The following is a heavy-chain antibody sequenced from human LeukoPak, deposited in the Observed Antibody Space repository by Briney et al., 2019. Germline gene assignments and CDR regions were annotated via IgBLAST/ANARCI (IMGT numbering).Heavy chain of an antibody. CDR3: VRDRQFYISGQWLPSGGFDP. D-gene: IGHD6-19*01. CDR2: IWYDGSNK. J-gene: IGHJ5*02. Sequence: GGSLRLSCAASEFTLSYYGMHWVRQAPGKGLEWVAVIWYDGSNKYYADSVKGRFTISRDNSKNTLFLQMNSLRAEDTAVYYCVRDRQFYISGQWLPSGGFDPWGQGTLDTVSS. V-gene: IGHV3-33*01. CDR1: EFTLSYYG.